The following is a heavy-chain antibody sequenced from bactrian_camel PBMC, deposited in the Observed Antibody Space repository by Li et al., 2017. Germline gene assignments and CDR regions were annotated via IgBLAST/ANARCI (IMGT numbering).Heavy chain of an antibody. CDR1: GGTFTDH. CDR3: VAGQGVGWCLDVIRLGAEADFDY. D-gene: IGHD5*01. Sequence: HVQLVESGGGSVQAGGSLRLSCAASGGTFTDHMGWFRQRPGKEREGVAVIDSDGVTTYANSVKGRFTISRDNVKSTLSLLMDSLQPEDTAMYYCVAGQGVGWCLDVIRLGAEADFDYWGLGTQVTVS. J-gene: IGHJ6*01. V-gene: IGHV3S53*01. CDR2: IDSDGVT.